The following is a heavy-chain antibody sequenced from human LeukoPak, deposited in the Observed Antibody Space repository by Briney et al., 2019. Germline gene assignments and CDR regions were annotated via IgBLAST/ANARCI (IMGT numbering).Heavy chain of an antibody. Sequence: ASVTLSCKASGGTFSSYAISWVRQAPGQGLEWMGRIIPILGIANYAQKFQGRVTITADESTSTAYMELSSLRSEDTAVYYCARAPAVAGHVGYFQHWGQGTLVTVSS. CDR1: GGTFSSYA. J-gene: IGHJ1*01. CDR2: IIPILGIA. V-gene: IGHV1-69*04. D-gene: IGHD6-19*01. CDR3: ARAPAVAGHVGYFQH.